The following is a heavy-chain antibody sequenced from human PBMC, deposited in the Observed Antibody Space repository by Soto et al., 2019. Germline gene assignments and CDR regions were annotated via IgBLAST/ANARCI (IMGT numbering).Heavy chain of an antibody. CDR2: INARNGNT. D-gene: IGHD6-19*01. V-gene: IGHV1-3*01. J-gene: IGHJ4*02. Sequence: QAQLVQSGAEVKKPGASVKVSCKASGYTLSSFGIHWVRQAPGQRLEWMGWINARNGNTKYSQKLQGRVTFSRDTSANTAYMELTSLTSEDTAVYYCVRTRQQWLVGDSWGQGSLVTVSS. CDR1: GYTLSSFG. CDR3: VRTRQQWLVGDS.